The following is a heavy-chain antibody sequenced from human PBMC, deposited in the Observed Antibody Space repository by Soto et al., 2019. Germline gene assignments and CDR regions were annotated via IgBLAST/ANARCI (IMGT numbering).Heavy chain of an antibody. CDR3: GRGASGSYRLDY. D-gene: IGHD3-10*01. J-gene: IGHJ4*02. Sequence: GGSLRLSCAASGFTFSSYWMHWVRQAPWKGLVWVSRINSDGSSTNYADSVKGQFTISRDNAKNTLYLQMNSLRAEDTAVYYCGRGASGSYRLDYWGQGTLVTVSS. CDR1: GFTFSSYW. V-gene: IGHV3-74*01. CDR2: INSDGSST.